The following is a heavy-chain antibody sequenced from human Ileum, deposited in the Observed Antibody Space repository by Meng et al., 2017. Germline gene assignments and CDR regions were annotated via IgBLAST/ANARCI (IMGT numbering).Heavy chain of an antibody. Sequence: QGLLQESGPGLVNPSGTLSLTWAVSGGSISGGTWWSWVRQPPGKGLQWIGQFHPGSGAAYNPSLETRVTISVDTSKNQFSLELTSVTAADTAVYYCAKNGAYCLESWGQGTLVTVSS. CDR3: AKNGAYCLES. J-gene: IGHJ4*02. CDR2: FHPGSGA. D-gene: IGHD2-21*01. CDR1: GGSISGGTW. V-gene: IGHV4-4*02.